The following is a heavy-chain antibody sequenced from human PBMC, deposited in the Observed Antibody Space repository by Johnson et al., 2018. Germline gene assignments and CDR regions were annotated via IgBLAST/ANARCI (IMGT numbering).Heavy chain of an antibody. CDR1: GFTFSSYA. V-gene: IGHV3-23*04. CDR2: ISGSGGRT. Sequence: VQLVESGGGLVQXGGSXRLXCAASGFTFSSYAMSWVRQAPGKGLEWVSAISGSGGRTYYADSVKGRFTISRDNSKNTLYLQRNTLRAEDTAVYYCAKGHRFGRYYPEYFQHWGQGTLVTVSS. D-gene: IGHD1-26*01. CDR3: AKGHRFGRYYPEYFQH. J-gene: IGHJ1*01.